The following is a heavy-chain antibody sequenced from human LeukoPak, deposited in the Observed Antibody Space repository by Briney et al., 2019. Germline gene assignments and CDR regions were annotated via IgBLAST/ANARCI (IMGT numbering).Heavy chain of an antibody. CDR2: IKQDGSEK. D-gene: IGHD6-13*01. CDR3: ARVKSSSWYVSKYYYYYMDV. Sequence: GGSLRLSCAASGFTFSSYWMSWVRQAPGKGLEWVANIKQDGSEKYYVDSVKGRFTISRDNAKNSLYLQMNSLRAEDTAVYYCARVKSSSWYVSKYYYYYMDVWGKGTTVTISS. CDR1: GFTFSSYW. V-gene: IGHV3-7*01. J-gene: IGHJ6*03.